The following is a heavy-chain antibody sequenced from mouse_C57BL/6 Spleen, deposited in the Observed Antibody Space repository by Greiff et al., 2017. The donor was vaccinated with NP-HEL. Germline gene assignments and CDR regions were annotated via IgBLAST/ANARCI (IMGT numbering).Heavy chain of an antibody. D-gene: IGHD2-4*01. CDR3: TRKGYDYAWFAY. J-gene: IGHJ3*01. Sequence: QVQLQQSGAELVRPGASVTPSCKASGYTFTDYEMHWVKQTPVHGLEWIGAIDPETGGTAYNQKFKGKAILTADKSSSTAYMELRSLTSEDSAVYYCTRKGYDYAWFAYWGQGTLVTVSA. V-gene: IGHV1-15*01. CDR2: IDPETGGT. CDR1: GYTFTDYE.